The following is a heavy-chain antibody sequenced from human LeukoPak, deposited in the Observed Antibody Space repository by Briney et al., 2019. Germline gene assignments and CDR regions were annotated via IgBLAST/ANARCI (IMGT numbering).Heavy chain of an antibody. CDR2: IRSKVYGGTP. Sequence: PGGSLRLSCTASGFTFGGYAMTWVRQAPGKGLEWVGFIRSKVYGGTPEYAASVKGRFTISRDDSKSIAYLQMNSLQTEDTAVYYCTRGPVLGAAAGKYYYMDVWGKGTTVTISS. CDR1: GFTFGGYA. D-gene: IGHD6-13*01. CDR3: TRGPVLGAAAGKYYYMDV. V-gene: IGHV3-49*04. J-gene: IGHJ6*03.